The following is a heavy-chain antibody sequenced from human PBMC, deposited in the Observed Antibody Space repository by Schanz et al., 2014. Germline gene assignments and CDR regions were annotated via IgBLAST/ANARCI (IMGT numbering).Heavy chain of an antibody. V-gene: IGHV4-61*02. D-gene: IGHD4-17*01. Sequence: QVQLQESGPGLVKPSQTLSLTCIVSGGSISSGTYYWSWLRQPAGKGLEWIGRIYTSGSTNYNPSLKSRVTISLDTSKNQFSRKRSSVTAADTAVYYCARDRGHGDLPGDIWGQGTMVTVSS. J-gene: IGHJ3*02. CDR2: IYTSGST. CDR3: ARDRGHGDLPGDI. CDR1: GGSISSGTYY.